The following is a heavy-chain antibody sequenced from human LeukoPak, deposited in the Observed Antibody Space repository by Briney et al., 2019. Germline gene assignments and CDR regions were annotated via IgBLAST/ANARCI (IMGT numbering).Heavy chain of an antibody. Sequence: SVKVSCKASGCTFSSYAISWVRQAPGQGLEWMGRIIPIFGTANYAQKFQGRVTITTDESTSTAYMELSSLRSEDTAVYYYARDEGYCGGDCYSSGFDYWGQGTLVTVSS. V-gene: IGHV1-69*05. CDR1: GCTFSSYA. D-gene: IGHD2-21*02. CDR2: IIPIFGTA. CDR3: ARDEGYCGGDCYSSGFDY. J-gene: IGHJ4*02.